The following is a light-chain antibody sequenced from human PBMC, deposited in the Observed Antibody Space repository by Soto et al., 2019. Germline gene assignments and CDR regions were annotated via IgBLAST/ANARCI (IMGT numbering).Light chain of an antibody. Sequence: EIVLTQSPATLSLSPGERATLSCRASQSVSSCLAWYQQKPGQAPRLLIYDASNRATGIPARFSGSGSGTDFTLTISSLEPEDFAVYYCQQRSNWPLATFGQGTKVEIK. V-gene: IGKV3-11*01. CDR2: DAS. J-gene: IGKJ1*01. CDR3: QQRSNWPLAT. CDR1: QSVSSC.